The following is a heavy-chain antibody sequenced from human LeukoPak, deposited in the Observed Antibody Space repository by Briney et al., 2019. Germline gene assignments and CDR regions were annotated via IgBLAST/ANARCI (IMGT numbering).Heavy chain of an antibody. Sequence: GASVKASCKASGYIFTSYGISWVRQAPGQGLEWMGWINPNSGGTNYAQKFQGRVTMTRDTSISTAYMELSRLRSDDTAVYYCAREGSLFDYWGQGTLVTVSS. CDR1: GYIFTSYG. J-gene: IGHJ4*02. CDR3: AREGSLFDY. CDR2: INPNSGGT. V-gene: IGHV1-2*02. D-gene: IGHD1-26*01.